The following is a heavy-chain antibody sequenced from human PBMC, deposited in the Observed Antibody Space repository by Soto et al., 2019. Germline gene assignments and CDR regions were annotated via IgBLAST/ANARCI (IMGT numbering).Heavy chain of an antibody. Sequence: QVQLQQWGAGLLKPSETLSLTCAVYGGSFSGYYWSWIRQPPGKGLEWIGEINHSGSTNYNPSLKSRVTISVDTSKTQFSLKLSSVTAADTAVYYCASTRRAKGCSGGSCYSGYYYYYMDVWGKGTTVTVSS. D-gene: IGHD2-15*01. CDR1: GGSFSGYY. CDR2: INHSGST. CDR3: ASTRRAKGCSGGSCYSGYYYYYMDV. J-gene: IGHJ6*03. V-gene: IGHV4-34*01.